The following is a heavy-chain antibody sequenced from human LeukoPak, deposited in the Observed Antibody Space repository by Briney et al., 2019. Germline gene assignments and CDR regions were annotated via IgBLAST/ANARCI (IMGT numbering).Heavy chain of an antibody. D-gene: IGHD2-15*01. J-gene: IGHJ5*02. V-gene: IGHV4-59*01. CDR2: IYYSGSI. Sequence: SETLSLTCTVSGGSISSYYWSWIRQPPGKGLEWIGYIYYSGSINYNPSLKSRVIISVDKSKNQFSLKLTSVTAADTAVYYCARGYSANWFDPWGQGTLVTVSS. CDR1: GGSISSYY. CDR3: ARGYSANWFDP.